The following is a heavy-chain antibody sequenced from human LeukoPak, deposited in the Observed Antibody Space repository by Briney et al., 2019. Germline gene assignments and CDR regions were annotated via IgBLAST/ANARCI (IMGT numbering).Heavy chain of an antibody. J-gene: IGHJ6*03. CDR2: IYYSGNT. D-gene: IGHD3-3*01. CDR1: GGSISSYY. CDR3: AREGRFEGDFWSGETYYMDV. V-gene: IGHV4-59*01. Sequence: SETLSLTCTVSGGSISSYYWSWIRQPPGKGLEWIGYIYYSGNTNYNPSLKSRVTISVDTSKNQFSLRLSPVTAADTAVYYCAREGRFEGDFWSGETYYMDVWGKGTTVTVSS.